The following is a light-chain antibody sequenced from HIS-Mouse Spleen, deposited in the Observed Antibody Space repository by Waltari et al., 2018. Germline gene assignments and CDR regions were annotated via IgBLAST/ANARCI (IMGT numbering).Light chain of an antibody. CDR2: AAS. Sequence: AIRMTQSPSSFSASTGDRVTITCRASQGISSYLAWYQQKPGKAPKLLIYAASTLQSGVPSRFSGSGSGTDFTLTISCLQSEDFATYYCQQYYSHLPITFGQGTRLEIK. CDR3: QQYYSHLPIT. CDR1: QGISSY. V-gene: IGKV1-8*01. J-gene: IGKJ5*01.